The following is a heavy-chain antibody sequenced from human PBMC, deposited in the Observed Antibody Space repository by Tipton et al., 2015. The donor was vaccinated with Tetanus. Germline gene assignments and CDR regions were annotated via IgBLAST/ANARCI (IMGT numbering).Heavy chain of an antibody. V-gene: IGHV3-23*01. D-gene: IGHD2-21*02. CDR1: GFTFSSYP. CDR2: ISGTGYST. J-gene: IGHJ4*02. Sequence: GSLRLSCAASGFTFSSYPMSWVRQAPGKGLEWVSTISGTGYSTYYVDPAKGRFTISRDNSKNTLYLQMNSLRADDTAIYYCAKASRVTDIKEGLDFWGQGTLVTVSS. CDR3: AKASRVTDIKEGLDF.